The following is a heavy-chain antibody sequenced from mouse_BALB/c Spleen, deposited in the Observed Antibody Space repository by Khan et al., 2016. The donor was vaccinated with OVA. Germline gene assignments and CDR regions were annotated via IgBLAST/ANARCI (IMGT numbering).Heavy chain of an antibody. V-gene: IGHV3-2*02. CDR2: ISYSGST. Sequence: EVQLQESGPGLVKPSQSLSLTCTVTGYSITSDYAWNWIRQFPGNKLEWMGYISYSGSTSYNPALKSRISITRDTSKNQFFLQLNSVTTENTATYYCASSPLGGNYPYYFDYWGHGTTLTVSS. CDR1: GYSITSDYA. CDR3: ASSPLGGNYPYYFDY. J-gene: IGHJ2*01. D-gene: IGHD2-1*01.